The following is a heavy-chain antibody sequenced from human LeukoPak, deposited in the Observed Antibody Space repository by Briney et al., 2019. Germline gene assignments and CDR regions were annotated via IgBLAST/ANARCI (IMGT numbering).Heavy chain of an antibody. CDR2: IYYSGST. D-gene: IGHD6-6*01. CDR1: GGSISSSSYY. J-gene: IGHJ4*02. V-gene: IGHV4-39*01. CDR3: ARRGSSSAVDY. Sequence: SETLSLTCTVSGGSISSSSYYWGWIRQPPGKGLEWIGSIYYSGSTYYNPSLKSRVTISVDTSKNQFSLKLSSVTAADTAVYYCARRGSSSAVDYWGQGTLVTVSS.